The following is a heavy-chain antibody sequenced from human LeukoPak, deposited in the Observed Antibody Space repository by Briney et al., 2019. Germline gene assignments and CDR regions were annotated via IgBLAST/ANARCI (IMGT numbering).Heavy chain of an antibody. Sequence: ASVKVSCKASGYTFTSYYMHWVRQAPGQGLEWMGIINPSGGSTSYAQKFQGRVTITRNTSISTAYMELSSLRSEDTAVYYCARATEGYCSGGSCYSGDWFDPWGQGTLVTVSS. J-gene: IGHJ5*02. CDR1: GYTFTSYY. V-gene: IGHV1-46*01. CDR3: ARATEGYCSGGSCYSGDWFDP. CDR2: INPSGGST. D-gene: IGHD2-15*01.